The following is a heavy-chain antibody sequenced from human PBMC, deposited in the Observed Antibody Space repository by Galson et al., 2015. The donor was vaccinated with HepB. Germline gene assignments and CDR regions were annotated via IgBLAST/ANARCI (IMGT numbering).Heavy chain of an antibody. CDR3: ARGKGQWLVSPPSYGMDV. Sequence: SLRLSCAASGFTFSSYSMNWVRQAPGKGLEWVSYISSSSSTIYYADSVKGRFTISRDNAKNSLYLQMNSLRAEDTAVYYCARGKGQWLVSPPSYGMDVWGQGTTVTVSS. CDR2: ISSSSSTI. J-gene: IGHJ6*02. V-gene: IGHV3-48*01. CDR1: GFTFSSYS. D-gene: IGHD6-19*01.